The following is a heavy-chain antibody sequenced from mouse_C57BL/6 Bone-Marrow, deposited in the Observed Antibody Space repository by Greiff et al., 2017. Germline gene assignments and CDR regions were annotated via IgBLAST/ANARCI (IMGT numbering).Heavy chain of an antibody. V-gene: IGHV1-69*01. Sequence: VKLQQPGAELVMPGASVKLSCKVSGYTFTSYWMHWVKQRPGQGLEWIGEIDPSDSYTNYNQKFKGKSTLTVDKSSSTAYMQLSSLTSEDSAVYYCARGQGVAQATGDYFDYWGQGTTLTVSS. CDR3: ARGQGVAQATGDYFDY. D-gene: IGHD3-2*02. CDR1: GYTFTSYW. J-gene: IGHJ2*01. CDR2: IDPSDSYT.